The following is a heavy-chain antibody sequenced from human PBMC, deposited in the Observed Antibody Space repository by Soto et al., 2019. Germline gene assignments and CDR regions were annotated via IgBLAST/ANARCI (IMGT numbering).Heavy chain of an antibody. D-gene: IGHD6-13*01. V-gene: IGHV4-38-2*01. CDR3: ARASPRSSSSPYLYYYYGMDV. Sequence: LSLTCAVSGYSISSGYYWGWIRQPPGKGLEWIGSIYHSGSTYYNPSLKSRVTISVDTSKNQFSLKLSSVTAADTAVYYCARASPRSSSSPYLYYYYGMDVWGQGTTVTVSS. CDR1: GYSISSGYY. J-gene: IGHJ6*02. CDR2: IYHSGST.